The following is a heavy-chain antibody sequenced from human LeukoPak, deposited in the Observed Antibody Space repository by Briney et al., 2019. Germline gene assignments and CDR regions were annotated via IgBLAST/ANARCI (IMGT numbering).Heavy chain of an antibody. V-gene: IGHV3-48*04. CDR2: ISSSSSTI. Sequence: GGSLRLSCVASGFTLSSYSVNWVRQAPGKGLEWVSYISSSSSTIYYADSVKGRFTISRDNANNLLYLQMNALRAEDTAVYYCARGGTPRVRVAINWFDPWGQGSLVTVSS. D-gene: IGHD3-16*01. CDR3: ARGGTPRVRVAINWFDP. J-gene: IGHJ5*02. CDR1: GFTLSSYS.